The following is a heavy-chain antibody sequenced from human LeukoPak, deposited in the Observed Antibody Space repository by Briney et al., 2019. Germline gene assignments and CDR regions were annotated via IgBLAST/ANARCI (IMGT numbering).Heavy chain of an antibody. CDR2: IYHGGST. D-gene: IGHD6-19*01. V-gene: IGHV4-38-2*01. CDR1: GYSISSGYY. J-gene: IGHJ1*01. CDR3: ASWGQWLPREYFQH. Sequence: SETLSLTCAVSGYSISSGYYWGWIRQPPGKGLEWIGSIYHGGSTYYNPSLKSRVTISVDTSKNQFSLKLSSVTAADTAVYYCASWGQWLPREYFQHWGQGTLVTVSS.